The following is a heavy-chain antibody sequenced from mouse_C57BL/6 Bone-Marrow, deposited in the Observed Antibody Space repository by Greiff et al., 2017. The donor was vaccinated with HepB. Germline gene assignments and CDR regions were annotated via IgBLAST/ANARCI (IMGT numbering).Heavy chain of an antibody. D-gene: IGHD1-1*01. CDR2: TFYSGIN. Sequence: EVQVVESGPRLVRPSQTLSLTCTVTGFSINSDCYWIWIRQFPGNKLEYIGYTFYSGINYYNPSLESRTYITRDTSKNQFSLKLSSVTTEDTATYDWARVGDGHWYFDVWGTGTTVTVSS. V-gene: IGHV3-3*01. CDR1: GFSINSDCY. J-gene: IGHJ1*03. CDR3: ARVGDGHWYFDV.